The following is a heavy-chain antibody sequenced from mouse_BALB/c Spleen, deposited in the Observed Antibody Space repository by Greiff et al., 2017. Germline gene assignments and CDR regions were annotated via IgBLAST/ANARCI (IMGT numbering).Heavy chain of an antibody. CDR3: VRDHHYYGSSYLDY. Sequence: VQLVESGPGLVAPSQSLSITCTVSGFSLTGYGVNWVRQPPGKGLEWLGMIWGDGSTDYNSALKSRLSISKDNSKSQVFLKMNSLQTDDTARYYCVRDHHYYGSSYLDYWGQGTTLTVSS. D-gene: IGHD1-1*01. V-gene: IGHV2-6-7*01. CDR2: IWGDGST. J-gene: IGHJ2*01. CDR1: GFSLTGYG.